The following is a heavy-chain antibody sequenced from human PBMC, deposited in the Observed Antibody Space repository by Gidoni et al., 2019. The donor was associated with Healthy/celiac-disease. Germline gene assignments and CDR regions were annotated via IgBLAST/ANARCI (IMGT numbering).Heavy chain of an antibody. D-gene: IGHD3-22*01. V-gene: IGHV3-73*02. CDR3: TRQDYDSSGFF. CDR1: GFTFSGSA. Sequence: EVQLVESGGGLVQPGGSLKLSCAASGFTFSGSATHWVRQASGKGLEWVGRIRSKANSYATAYAASVKGRFTISRDDSKNTAYLQMNSLKTEDTAVYYCTRQDYDSSGFFWGQGTMVTVSS. J-gene: IGHJ3*01. CDR2: IRSKANSYAT.